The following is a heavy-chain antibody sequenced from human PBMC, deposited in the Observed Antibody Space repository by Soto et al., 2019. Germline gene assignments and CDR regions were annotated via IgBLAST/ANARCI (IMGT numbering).Heavy chain of an antibody. CDR2: IWYDGSNK. CDR1: GFTFSSYG. Sequence: QAQLVESGGGVVQPGRSLRLSCAASGFTFSSYGMHWVRQAPGKGLEWVAVIWYDGSNKYYADSVKGRFTISRDNSKNTLYLQMNSLRAEDTAVYYCARKAAAGYYFDYWGQGTLVTVSS. D-gene: IGHD6-13*01. J-gene: IGHJ4*02. CDR3: ARKAAAGYYFDY. V-gene: IGHV3-33*01.